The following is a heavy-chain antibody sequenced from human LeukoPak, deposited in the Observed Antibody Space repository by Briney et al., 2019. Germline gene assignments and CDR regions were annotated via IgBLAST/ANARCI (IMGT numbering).Heavy chain of an antibody. CDR1: NGAVKNYY. D-gene: IGHD1-26*01. CDR2: FLYSGTT. J-gene: IGHJ4*02. Sequence: TPSETLSLTCSVSNGAVKNYYWTWIRQPPGQGLEWIGNFLYSGTTTYRASLDSRHIISVDNSKNTVSLRLFSVTAADTAVYYCATLVYSGSRYHFDTWGQGTLVTVSS. CDR3: ATLVYSGSRYHFDT. V-gene: IGHV4-59*02.